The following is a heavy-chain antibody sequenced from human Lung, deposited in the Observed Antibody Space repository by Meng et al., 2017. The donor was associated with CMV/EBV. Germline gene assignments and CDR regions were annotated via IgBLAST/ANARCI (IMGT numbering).Heavy chain of an antibody. J-gene: IGHJ4*02. V-gene: IGHV3-15*01. Sequence: ESXKISXAASGFTFSNAWMSWVRQAPGKGPEWVGRIKSKTDGGTTDYAAPVKGRFTISRDDSKNTPYLQMNSLKTEDTAVYYCTTEDFGPLECQPLEGNYWGQGTLVTVSS. CDR1: GFTFSNAW. CDR3: TTEDFGPLECQPLEGNY. D-gene: IGHD3-3*01. CDR2: IKSKTDGGTT.